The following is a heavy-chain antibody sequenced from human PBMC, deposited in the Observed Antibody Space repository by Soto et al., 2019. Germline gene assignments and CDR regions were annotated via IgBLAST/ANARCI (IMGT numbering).Heavy chain of an antibody. V-gene: IGHV2-5*02. CDR3: AHRSTEVAGSFDY. Sequence: QITLKESGPTLVKPIQTLTLTCTFSGFSLSTNGVSVGWIRQPPGKVLEWLALIYWDDEKRYSPSLKSRLTITNDTSKNQVDLTVTDIDLVDTATYYCAHRSTEVAGSFDYWGQGTLVTVSS. D-gene: IGHD6-19*01. J-gene: IGHJ4*02. CDR2: IYWDDEK. CDR1: GFSLSTNGVS.